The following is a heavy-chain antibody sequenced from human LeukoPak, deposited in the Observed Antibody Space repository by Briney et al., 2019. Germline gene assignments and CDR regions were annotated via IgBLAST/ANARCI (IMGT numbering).Heavy chain of an antibody. CDR1: GFTFSRYS. Sequence: GGSLRLSCAASGFTFSRYSMNWVRQAPGKGLEWASYIGSSSSTIHYADSVKGRFTISRDNAKNSLYLQMNSLRDEDTAVYFCARDCYYDTSGYYSTCYYWGQGTLVTVSS. CDR3: ARDCYYDTSGYYSTCYY. V-gene: IGHV3-48*02. J-gene: IGHJ4*02. D-gene: IGHD3-22*01. CDR2: IGSSSSTI.